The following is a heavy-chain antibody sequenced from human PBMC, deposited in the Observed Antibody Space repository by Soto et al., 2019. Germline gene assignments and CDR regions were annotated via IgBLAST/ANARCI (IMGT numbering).Heavy chain of an antibody. V-gene: IGHV1-69*19. Sequence: QVHLVQSGDEMKKPGSSVKVSCQSSGGTFNTYAMNWVRQAPGQGPEWMGDISPMFGAANYAPKFQGRVTITADESTGTSYMQLSSLTSEDTALYFCAREVQVHTPAFVYWGQGTLVTVSS. J-gene: IGHJ4*02. CDR1: GGTFNTYA. CDR3: AREVQVHTPAFVY. D-gene: IGHD3-10*01. CDR2: ISPMFGAA.